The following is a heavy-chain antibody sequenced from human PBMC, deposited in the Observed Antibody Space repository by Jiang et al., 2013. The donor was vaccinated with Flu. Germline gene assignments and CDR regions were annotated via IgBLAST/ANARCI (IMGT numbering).Heavy chain of an antibody. CDR2: TYYRSKWYN. Sequence: GLVKPSQTLSLTCAXSGDSVSSNSAAWNWTRQSPSRGLEWLGRTYYRSKWYNDYAVSVKSRITINPDTSKNQFSLQLNSVTPEDTAVYYCARFASDSSGYYGSGAFDIWGQGTMVTVSS. CDR1: GDSVSSNSAA. V-gene: IGHV6-1*01. D-gene: IGHD3-22*01. CDR3: ARFASDSSGYYGSGAFDI. J-gene: IGHJ3*02.